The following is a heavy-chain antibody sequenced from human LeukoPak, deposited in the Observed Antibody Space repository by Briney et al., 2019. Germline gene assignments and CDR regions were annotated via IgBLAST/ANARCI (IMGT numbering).Heavy chain of an antibody. CDR1: GFTFSSYA. J-gene: IGHJ4*02. Sequence: GSLRLSCAASGFTFSSYAMAWVRQAPGKGLEWVSAITGSGATTDYADSVKGRFTISRDNFKNTLYLQMNGLRAEDTAVYYCARVLDYGEVDYWGQGTLVTVSS. V-gene: IGHV3-23*01. D-gene: IGHD4-17*01. CDR3: ARVLDYGEVDY. CDR2: ITGSGATT.